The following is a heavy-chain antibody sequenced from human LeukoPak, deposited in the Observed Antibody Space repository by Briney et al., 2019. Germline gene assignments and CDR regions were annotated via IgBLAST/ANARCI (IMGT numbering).Heavy chain of an antibody. CDR1: GGSFSGYY. D-gene: IGHD5-18*01. CDR2: INHSGST. V-gene: IGHV4-34*01. J-gene: IGHJ5*02. CDR3: ARGGGDTAMVNWFDP. Sequence: SETLSLTCAVYGGSFSGYYWSWIRQPPGKGLEWIGEINHSGSTNYNPSLKSRVTISVDTSKNQFSLKLSSVTAADTAVYYCARGGGDTAMVNWFDPGGQGTLVTVSS.